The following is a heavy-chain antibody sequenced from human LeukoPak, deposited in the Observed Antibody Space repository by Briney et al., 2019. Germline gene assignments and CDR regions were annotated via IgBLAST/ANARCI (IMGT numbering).Heavy chain of an antibody. V-gene: IGHV3-30*02. CDR3: AKDRELAATGTPDR. D-gene: IGHD6-13*01. J-gene: IGHJ5*02. CDR1: GFNFGIYG. CDR2: MWDDGTNE. Sequence: GGSLRLSCAASGFNFGIYGMHWVRQAPGRGLEWVAVMWDDGTNEYYADSVKGRFTISRDNSKNTLYLQMNSLRAEDTAVYYCAKDRELAATGTPDRWGQGTLVTVSS.